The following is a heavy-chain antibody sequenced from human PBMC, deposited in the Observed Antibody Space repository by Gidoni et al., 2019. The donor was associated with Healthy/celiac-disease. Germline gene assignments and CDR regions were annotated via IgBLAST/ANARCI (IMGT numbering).Heavy chain of an antibody. Sequence: QVQPVASGGGVVQPGRSLRLPCAAPGDSFSSYGMHWVRQAPGKGLEWVAVIWYDGSNKYYADSVKGRFTISRDNSKNTLYLQMNSLRAEDTAVYYCARSFLGYQHGMDVWGQGTTVTVSS. D-gene: IGHD2-2*01. CDR1: GDSFSSYG. V-gene: IGHV3-33*01. CDR3: ARSFLGYQHGMDV. CDR2: IWYDGSNK. J-gene: IGHJ6*02.